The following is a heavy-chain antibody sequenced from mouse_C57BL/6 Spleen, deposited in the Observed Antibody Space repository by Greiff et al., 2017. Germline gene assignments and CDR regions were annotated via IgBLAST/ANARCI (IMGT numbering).Heavy chain of an antibody. V-gene: IGHV5-16*01. J-gene: IGHJ4*01. CDR2: INYDGSST. CDR1: GFTFSDYY. Sequence: EVQVVESEGGLVQPGSSMKLSCTASGFTFSDYYMAWVRQVPEKGLEWVANINYDGSSTYYLDSLKSRLIISRDNAKNILYLQMSSLKSEDTATYYCAREGEGDAMDYWGQGTSVTVSS. CDR3: AREGEGDAMDY.